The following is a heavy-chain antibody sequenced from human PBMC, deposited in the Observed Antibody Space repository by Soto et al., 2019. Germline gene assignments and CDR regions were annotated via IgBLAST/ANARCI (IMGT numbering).Heavy chain of an antibody. CDR1: GYSFTSYW. Sequence: GESLKISCKGSGYSFTSYWIGWVRRMPGKGLEWMGIIYPHDSDTRYSPSFQGQVIISADKSISTAYLQWSSLKASDTAMYYCARTSTTFGVVRSWGQGTLVTVSS. D-gene: IGHD3-3*01. J-gene: IGHJ5*02. CDR2: IYPHDSDT. V-gene: IGHV5-51*01. CDR3: ARTSTTFGVVRS.